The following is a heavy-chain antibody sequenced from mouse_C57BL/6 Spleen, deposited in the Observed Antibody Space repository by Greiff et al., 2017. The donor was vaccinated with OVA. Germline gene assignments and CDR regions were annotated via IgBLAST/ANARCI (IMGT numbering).Heavy chain of an antibody. CDR3: ARSVTTVVAPFDY. CDR2: IDPNSGGT. CDR1: GYTFTSYW. V-gene: IGHV1-72*01. Sequence: VKLQQPGAELVKPGASVKLSCKASGYTFTSYWMHWVKQRPGRGLEWIGRIDPNSGGTKYNEKFKSKATLTVDKPSSTAYMQLSSLTSEDAAVYYCARSVTTVVAPFDYWGQGTTLTVSS. J-gene: IGHJ2*01. D-gene: IGHD1-1*01.